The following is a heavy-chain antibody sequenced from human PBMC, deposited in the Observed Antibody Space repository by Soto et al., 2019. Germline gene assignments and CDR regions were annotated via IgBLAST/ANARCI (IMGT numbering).Heavy chain of an antibody. CDR2: IYYSGST. V-gene: IGHV4-59*01. Sequence: SETLSLTCTVSGGSISSYCWSWIRQPPGKGLEWIGYIYYSGSTNYNPSLKSRVTISVDTSKNQFSLKLSSVTAADTAVYYCARADPDWFDPWGQGTLVTVSS. CDR3: ARADPDWFDP. J-gene: IGHJ5*02. CDR1: GGSISSYC.